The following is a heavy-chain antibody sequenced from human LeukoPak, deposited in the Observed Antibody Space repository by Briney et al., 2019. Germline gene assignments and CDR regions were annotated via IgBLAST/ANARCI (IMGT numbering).Heavy chain of an antibody. CDR2: INHSGST. CDR3: ARIGYDSSGY. V-gene: IGHV4-34*01. D-gene: IGHD3-22*01. CDR1: GGSFSGYY. Sequence: PSETLSLTCAVYGGSFSGYYWSWIRQPPGKGLEWIGEINHSGSTNYNPSLKSRVTISVDTSKNQFSLKLSSMTAADTAVYYCARIGYDSSGYWGQGTLVTVSS. J-gene: IGHJ4*02.